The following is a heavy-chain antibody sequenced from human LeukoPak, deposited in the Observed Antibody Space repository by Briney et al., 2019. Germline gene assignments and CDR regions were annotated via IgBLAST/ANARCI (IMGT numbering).Heavy chain of an antibody. CDR3: ARARGHIAVAGQARSTYFDY. D-gene: IGHD6-19*01. CDR1: GYTFTSYA. CDR2: INAGNGNT. Sequence: GASVKVSCKASGYTFTSYAMHWVRQAPGQRLEWMGWINAGNGNTKYSQKFQGRVTITRDTSASTAYMELSSLRCEDTAVYYCARARGHIAVAGQARSTYFDYWGQGTLVTVSS. J-gene: IGHJ4*02. V-gene: IGHV1-3*01.